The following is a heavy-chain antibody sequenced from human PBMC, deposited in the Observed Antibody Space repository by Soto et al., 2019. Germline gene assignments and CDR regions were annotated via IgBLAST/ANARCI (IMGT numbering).Heavy chain of an antibody. CDR3: ARHATDSGDYYFDY. CDR1: GGNIISYY. Sequence: SVTMSLTCTVAGGNIISYYWSWIRKTPGKGLEWIGYIYYSGSTKSNPSLKSRVTISVDTSKNQFSLKLSSVTAADTAIYYCARHATDSGDYYFDYWGQGTLVTVSS. D-gene: IGHD4-17*01. J-gene: IGHJ4*02. V-gene: IGHV4-59*08. CDR2: IYYSGST.